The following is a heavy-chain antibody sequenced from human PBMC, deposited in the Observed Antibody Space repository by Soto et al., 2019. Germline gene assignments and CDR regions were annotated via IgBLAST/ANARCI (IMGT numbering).Heavy chain of an antibody. J-gene: IGHJ4*02. CDR3: VRGVESHNDIWYAYYAYNDF. CDR1: GFTVSTYA. Sequence: PGGSLRLSCAASGFTVSTYAMHWVRQAPGKGPEWVAIIWYDGRSKYYADSVRGRFTISRDTSRNTLYLEMNSLRVEDTAIYYCVRGVESHNDIWYAYYAYNDFWGQGTLVTVSS. V-gene: IGHV3-33*01. CDR2: IWYDGRSK. D-gene: IGHD3-16*01.